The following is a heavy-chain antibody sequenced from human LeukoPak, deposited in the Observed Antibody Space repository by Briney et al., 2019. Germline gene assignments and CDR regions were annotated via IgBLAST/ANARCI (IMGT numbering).Heavy chain of an antibody. Sequence: ASVKVSCKTSGGTFSSSAITWVRQAPGQGLEWMGRIIPVLNITRYTQKFQGRVTITADTSTSTVYMELSSLRSEDTAVYYCATGSGWYSPDYWGQGTLVTVSS. CDR1: GGTFSSSA. D-gene: IGHD6-19*01. CDR2: IIPVLNIT. J-gene: IGHJ4*02. V-gene: IGHV1-69*04. CDR3: ATGSGWYSPDY.